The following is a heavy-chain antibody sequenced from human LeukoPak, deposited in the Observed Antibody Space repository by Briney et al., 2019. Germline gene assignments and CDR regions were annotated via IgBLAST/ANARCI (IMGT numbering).Heavy chain of an antibody. CDR3: ARGRKYSYGTYYYGLDV. V-gene: IGHV3-30-3*01. CDR2: ILYDGNNK. J-gene: IGHJ6*02. Sequence: GGSLRLSCVASGFTFSTYAMHWVRQAPGKGLEWVAVILYDGNNKYYADSVKGRFTISRDNSKNTLYLQMNSLRAEDTAVYYCARGRKYSYGTYYYGLDVWGQGTTVTVCS. D-gene: IGHD5-18*01. CDR1: GFTFSTYA.